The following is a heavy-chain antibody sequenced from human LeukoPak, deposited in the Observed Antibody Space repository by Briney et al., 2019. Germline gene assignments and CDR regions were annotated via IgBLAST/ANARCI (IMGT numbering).Heavy chain of an antibody. D-gene: IGHD3-3*01. Sequence: GGSLRLSCAASGFTFNNYWMSWVRQAPGKGLEWVANVKQDGSEKYYVDSVKGRFTISRDNAKNSLYLQMNSLRAEDTAVYYCARGPDFWSGYSSFDYWGQGTLVTVSS. CDR3: ARGPDFWSGYSSFDY. J-gene: IGHJ4*02. CDR1: GFTFNNYW. V-gene: IGHV3-7*03. CDR2: VKQDGSEK.